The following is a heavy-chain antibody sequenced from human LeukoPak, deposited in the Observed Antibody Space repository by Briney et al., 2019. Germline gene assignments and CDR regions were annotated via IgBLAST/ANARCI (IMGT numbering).Heavy chain of an antibody. CDR1: GFTFSNYA. CDR3: AKEISIFGVVIYYMDV. CDR2: NSGSGDTT. D-gene: IGHD3-3*01. Sequence: GGSLRLSCAASGFTFSNYAMTWVRQVPGKGLEWVSGNSGSGDTTYYADSVKGRFTISRDNSKNTLYLQMNSLRAEDTAVYYCAKEISIFGVVIYYMDVWGKGTTVTVSS. V-gene: IGHV3-23*01. J-gene: IGHJ6*03.